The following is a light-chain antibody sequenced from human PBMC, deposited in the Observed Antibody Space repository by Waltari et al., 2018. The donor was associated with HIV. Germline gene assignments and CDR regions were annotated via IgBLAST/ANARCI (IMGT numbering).Light chain of an antibody. J-gene: IGLJ1*01. CDR3: GSWDGSLSAYV. V-gene: IGLV1-51*01. Sequence: QSVLTQPPSVSAAPGPQFTISCSGGHSHLGTNYVTCYKQTEGTAPKVLIYENNKRPSGIPGRFSGSKSGSSATLGITGLLAGDEADYYCGSWDGSLSAYVFGSGTKVTVL. CDR2: ENN. CDR1: HSHLGTNY.